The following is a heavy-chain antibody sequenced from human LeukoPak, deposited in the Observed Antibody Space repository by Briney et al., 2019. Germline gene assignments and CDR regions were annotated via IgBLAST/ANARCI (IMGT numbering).Heavy chain of an antibody. D-gene: IGHD1-26*01. J-gene: IGHJ4*02. CDR1: GGTFSSYA. CDR3: ASPHREDMGYFDY. CDR2: IIPIFGTA. Sequence: SVKVSCKASGGTFSSYAISWVRQAPGQGLEWMGGIIPIFGTANYAQKFQGRVTITADESTSTAYMELSSLRSEDTAVYYCASPHREDMGYFDYWGQGTLVTVSS. V-gene: IGHV1-69*01.